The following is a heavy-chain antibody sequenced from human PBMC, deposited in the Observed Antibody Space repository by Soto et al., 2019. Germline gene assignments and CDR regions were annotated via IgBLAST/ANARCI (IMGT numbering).Heavy chain of an antibody. V-gene: IGHV3-23*01. CDR1: GFTFSSYA. CDR3: AKDKMVRGVIKSYFDY. Sequence: GGSLRLSCAASGFTFSSYAMSWVRQAPGKGLEWVSAISGSGGSTYYADSVKGRFTISRDNSKNTLYLQMNSLRAEDTAVYYCAKDKMVRGVIKSYFDYWGQGTLVTVSS. J-gene: IGHJ4*02. D-gene: IGHD3-10*01. CDR2: ISGSGGST.